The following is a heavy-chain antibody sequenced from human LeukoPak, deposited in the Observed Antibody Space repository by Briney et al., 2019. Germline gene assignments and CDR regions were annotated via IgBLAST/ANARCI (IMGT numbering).Heavy chain of an antibody. D-gene: IGHD5-12*01. J-gene: IGHJ4*02. Sequence: GGSLRLSCAASGFSFNSYSMNWVRQAPGKGLEWVSSISSSSSYIYYADSVQGRFTISRDNAKNSLYLQMNSLRAEDTAVYYCARAQGYSGYLNQDYWGQGTLVTVSS. CDR3: ARAQGYSGYLNQDY. V-gene: IGHV3-21*01. CDR2: ISSSSSYI. CDR1: GFSFNSYS.